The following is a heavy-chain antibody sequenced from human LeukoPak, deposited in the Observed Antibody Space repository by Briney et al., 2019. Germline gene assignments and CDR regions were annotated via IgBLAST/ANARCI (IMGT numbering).Heavy chain of an antibody. CDR2: ISGSGGST. Sequence: GGSLRLSCAASGFTFSSYAMNWVRQAPGKGLEWVSAISGSGGSTYYADSVKGRFTISRDNSKNTLYLQMNSLRAEDTAVYYCAKDLHHQTHYYDSSGYSNAFDIWGQGTMVTVSS. J-gene: IGHJ3*02. D-gene: IGHD3-22*01. CDR1: GFTFSSYA. CDR3: AKDLHHQTHYYDSSGYSNAFDI. V-gene: IGHV3-23*01.